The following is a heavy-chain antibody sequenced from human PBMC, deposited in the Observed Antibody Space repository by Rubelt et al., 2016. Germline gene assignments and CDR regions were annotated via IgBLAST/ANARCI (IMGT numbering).Heavy chain of an antibody. D-gene: IGHD3-10*01. CDR1: GDTLSVFS. Sequence: VQLVQSGAVLKKPGASVKVSCKVSGDTLSVFSIHWVRQAPGKGLAWMGGFDGEDGETIYAQKFQGRVTMTEDTSTDTAYMELSSLRSEDTAVYYCATRTVGVIGPHAFDIWGQGTMVTVSS. V-gene: IGHV1-24*01. CDR3: ATRTVGVIGPHAFDI. CDR2: FDGEDGET. J-gene: IGHJ3*02.